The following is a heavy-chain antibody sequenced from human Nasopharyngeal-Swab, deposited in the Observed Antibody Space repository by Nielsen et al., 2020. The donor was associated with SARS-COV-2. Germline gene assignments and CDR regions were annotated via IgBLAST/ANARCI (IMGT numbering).Heavy chain of an antibody. CDR2: INSDGSNT. CDR1: GFTFSNYW. Sequence: GGSLRLSCAASGFTFSNYWMHWVRQAPGKGLVWVSRINSDGSNTNYADSVKGRFTISRDNAKSTLYLQMNSLRAEDTAVYYCASPAGRTKDFDYWGQGTLVTVSS. D-gene: IGHD1/OR15-1a*01. J-gene: IGHJ4*02. V-gene: IGHV3-74*01. CDR3: ASPAGRTKDFDY.